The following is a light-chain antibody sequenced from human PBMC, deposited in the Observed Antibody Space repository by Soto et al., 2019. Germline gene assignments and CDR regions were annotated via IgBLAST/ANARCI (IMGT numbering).Light chain of an antibody. J-gene: IGKJ4*01. Sequence: EIVLTQSPGTLSLSPGERATLSCRASQSVSSSYLAWYQQKPGQAPRLLIYGASSRATGIPDRFSGSGSGTDFTLTISRLEPEDGAVDYCHQYDSSPLTFGGGTKVEIK. CDR3: HQYDSSPLT. CDR2: GAS. CDR1: QSVSSSY. V-gene: IGKV3-20*01.